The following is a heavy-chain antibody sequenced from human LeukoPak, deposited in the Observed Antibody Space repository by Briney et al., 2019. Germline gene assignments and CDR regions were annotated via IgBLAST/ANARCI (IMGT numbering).Heavy chain of an antibody. D-gene: IGHD2-2*01. J-gene: IGHJ6*02. CDR1: GGTFSSYA. CDR3: ASRYCGSANCQWGDYYYYGMDG. Sequence: SVKVSCKASGGTFSSYAISWVRQAPGQGLEWMGRIIPIFGTTKYSQKFQGRVTITAAESTGTAFMDLNSLTSDDTAVYYCASRYCGSANCQWGDYYYYGMDGWGQGTTVTVSS. V-gene: IGHV1-69*13. CDR2: IIPIFGTT.